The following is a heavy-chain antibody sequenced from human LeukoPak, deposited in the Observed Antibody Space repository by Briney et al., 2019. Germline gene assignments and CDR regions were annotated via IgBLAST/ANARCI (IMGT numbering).Heavy chain of an antibody. D-gene: IGHD3-9*01. CDR2: ISGSGGST. J-gene: IGHJ4*02. V-gene: IGHV3-23*01. CDR3: AKDGGSSDSYDILTGYYSYFDY. Sequence: GGTLRPSCAASGFTFSSYGMSWVRQAPGKGLEWVSAISGSGGSTYYADSVKGRFTISRDNSKNTLYLQMNSLRAEDTAVYYCAKDGGSSDSYDILTGYYSYFDYWGQGTLVTVSS. CDR1: GFTFSSYG.